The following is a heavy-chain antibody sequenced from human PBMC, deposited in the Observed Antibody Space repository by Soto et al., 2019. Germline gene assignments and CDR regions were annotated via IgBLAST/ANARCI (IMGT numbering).Heavy chain of an antibody. CDR2: INHSGST. Sequence: PSETLSLTCAVYGGSFSGYYWSWIRQPPGKGLEWIGEINHSGSTNYNPSLKSRVTISVDTSKNQFSLKLSSVTAADTAVYYCARGRLSYSGYDYNHWFDPWGQGTLVTVSS. D-gene: IGHD5-12*01. V-gene: IGHV4-34*01. J-gene: IGHJ5*02. CDR3: ARGRLSYSGYDYNHWFDP. CDR1: GGSFSGYY.